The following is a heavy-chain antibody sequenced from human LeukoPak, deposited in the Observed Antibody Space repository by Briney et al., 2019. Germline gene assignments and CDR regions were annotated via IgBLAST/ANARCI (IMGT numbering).Heavy chain of an antibody. D-gene: IGHD3-10*01. CDR1: GYTFTGYY. V-gene: IGHV1-2*02. CDR2: INPNSGGT. Sequence: GGPVKVSCKASGYTFTGYYMHWVRQTPGQGLEWMGWINPNSGGTNYAQKFQGRVTMTRDTSISTAYMELSRLRSDDTAVYYCARFTMVRGVKTFDYWGPGTLGSVSS. J-gene: IGHJ4*02. CDR3: ARFTMVRGVKTFDY.